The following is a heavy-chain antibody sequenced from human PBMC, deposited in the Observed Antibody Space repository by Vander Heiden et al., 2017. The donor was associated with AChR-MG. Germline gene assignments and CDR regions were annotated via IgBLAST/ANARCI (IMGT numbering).Heavy chain of an antibody. D-gene: IGHD3-16*01. CDR1: GDSISSSYW. CDR3: ARSRLGFDS. Sequence: QVQLQESGPGLVKPSGTLSLTCAASGDSISSSYWWSWVRQPPGKGLEWIGEIFHSGMTNYNPSLKSRVTISVDKSKNHFSLKLMTVTAADTAVYYCARSRLGFDSWGQGTLVTVSS. CDR2: IFHSGMT. V-gene: IGHV4-4*02. J-gene: IGHJ4*02.